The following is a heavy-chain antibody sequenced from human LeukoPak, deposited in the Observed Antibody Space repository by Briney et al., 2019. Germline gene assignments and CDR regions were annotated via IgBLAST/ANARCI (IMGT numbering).Heavy chain of an antibody. CDR2: IGTSSSHI. D-gene: IGHD3-22*01. V-gene: IGHV3-21*01. Sequence: GGSLRLSCAASGFTFSSYSMNWVRQAPGKGLEWVSSIGTSSSHIYYADSVKGRFTISRDNAKNSLYLQMNSLRAEDTAVYYCARYYYYDSSAYQYYFDYWGQRTRLTVSS. J-gene: IGHJ4*02. CDR3: ARYYYYDSSAYQYYFDY. CDR1: GFTFSSYS.